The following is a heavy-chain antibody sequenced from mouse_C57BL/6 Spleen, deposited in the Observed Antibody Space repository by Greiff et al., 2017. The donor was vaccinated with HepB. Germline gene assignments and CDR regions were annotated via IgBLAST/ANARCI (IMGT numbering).Heavy chain of an antibody. Sequence: VQLQQSGPELVKPGASVKISCKASGYTFTDYYMNWVKQSHGKSLEWIGDINPNNGGTSYNQKFKGKATLTVDKSSSTAYMELRSLTSEDSAVYYCASGRFSFAYWGQGTLVTVSA. V-gene: IGHV1-26*01. CDR2: INPNNGGT. CDR1: GYTFTDYY. J-gene: IGHJ3*01. CDR3: ASGRFSFAY.